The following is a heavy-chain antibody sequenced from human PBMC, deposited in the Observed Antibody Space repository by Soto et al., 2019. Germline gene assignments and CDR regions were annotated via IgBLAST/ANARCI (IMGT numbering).Heavy chain of an antibody. J-gene: IGHJ4*01. V-gene: IGHV3-48*02. Sequence: EVQLVESGGGLVQPGGSLGLSCSASGFTFRVYSMNWVRQAPGKGLEWVSYITSDERTIHYADSVKGRFTISRDNAKNSVYLQMTRLRDEDTAVYYCARSGEGHFDFWGQGILVTVSS. CDR2: ITSDERTI. D-gene: IGHD3-10*01. CDR1: GFTFRVYS. CDR3: ARSGEGHFDF.